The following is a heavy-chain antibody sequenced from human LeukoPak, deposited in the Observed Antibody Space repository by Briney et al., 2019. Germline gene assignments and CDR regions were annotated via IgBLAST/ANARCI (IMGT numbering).Heavy chain of an antibody. Sequence: SETLSHTCTVSGGSISSYYWSWIRQPAGKGLEWIGRIYTSGSTNYNPSLKSRVTMSVDTPKNQFSLKLSSVTAADTAVYYCAREYLAAGTPYYYYGMDVWGQGTTVTVSS. CDR3: AREYLAAGTPYYYYGMDV. J-gene: IGHJ6*02. CDR1: GGSISSYY. V-gene: IGHV4-4*07. CDR2: IYTSGST. D-gene: IGHD6-13*01.